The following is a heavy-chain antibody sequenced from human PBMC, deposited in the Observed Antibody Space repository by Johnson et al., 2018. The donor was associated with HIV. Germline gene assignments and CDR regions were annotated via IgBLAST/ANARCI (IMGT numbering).Heavy chain of an antibody. CDR1: GFTFSNAW. CDR2: VKSKTDGGTI. Sequence: VQLVESGGGSVKSGGSLRVSCAASGFTFSNAWMSWVRQAPGKGLEWVGRVKSKTDGGTIDYAAAVKGRFIISRDDSKNTLYLQMNGLKTEDTAVYYCTTMSALWFGDLHVFGDGFDIWGQGTMVT. J-gene: IGHJ3*02. CDR3: TTMSALWFGDLHVFGDGFDI. V-gene: IGHV3-15*01. D-gene: IGHD3-10*01.